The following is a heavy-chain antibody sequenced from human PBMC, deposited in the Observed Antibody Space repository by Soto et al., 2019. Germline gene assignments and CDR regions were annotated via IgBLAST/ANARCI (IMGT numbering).Heavy chain of an antibody. CDR2: ILSSGST. Sequence: PSETLSLTCTVSGGSITDYSWVWIRQPAGKGLKWIGRILSSGSTNYNPSLKGRITMSLDTSKNQFSLKLNSATATDTAVYFCARDQGVVVTADNWFDPWGQGILVTVSS. D-gene: IGHD2-21*02. J-gene: IGHJ5*02. CDR3: ARDQGVVVTADNWFDP. V-gene: IGHV4-4*07. CDR1: GGSITDYS.